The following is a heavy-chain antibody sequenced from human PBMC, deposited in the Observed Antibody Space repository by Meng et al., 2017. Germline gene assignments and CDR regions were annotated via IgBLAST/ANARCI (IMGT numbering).Heavy chain of an antibody. D-gene: IGHD6-13*01. J-gene: IGHJ4*02. Sequence: EVPVEGSGGGLVKPGGFLRLSCAASGFTFSNAWMSWVRQAPGKGLEWVGRIKSKTDGGTTDYAAPVKGRFTISRDDSKNTLYLQMNSLKTEDTAVYYCTTGPGQQLVRFDYWGQGTLVTVSS. CDR2: IKSKTDGGTT. CDR3: TTGPGQQLVRFDY. CDR1: GFTFSNAW. V-gene: IGHV3-15*01.